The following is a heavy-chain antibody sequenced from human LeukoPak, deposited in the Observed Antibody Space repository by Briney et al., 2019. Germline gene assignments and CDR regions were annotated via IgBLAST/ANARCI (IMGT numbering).Heavy chain of an antibody. D-gene: IGHD6-19*01. V-gene: IGHV4-59*01. CDR1: GGSISSYY. CDR3: ARGEWYSSGWYGRHDY. Sequence: SETLSLTCTVSGGSISSYYWSWIRQPPGKGLEWIGYIYYSGSTNYNPSLKSRVTISVDTSKNQFSLKLSSVTAADTAVYYCARGEWYSSGWYGRHDYWGQGTLVTVSS. J-gene: IGHJ4*02. CDR2: IYYSGST.